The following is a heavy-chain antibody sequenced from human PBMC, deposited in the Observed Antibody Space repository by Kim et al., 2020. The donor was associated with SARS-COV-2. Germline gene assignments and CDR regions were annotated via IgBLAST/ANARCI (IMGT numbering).Heavy chain of an antibody. Sequence: KGRFTISRDNSKTTLYLQMNSLRAEDTAVYYCAKGSYGYDSSGYPAVFDYWGQGTLVTVSS. V-gene: IGHV3-23*01. D-gene: IGHD3-22*01. J-gene: IGHJ4*02. CDR3: AKGSYGYDSSGYPAVFDY.